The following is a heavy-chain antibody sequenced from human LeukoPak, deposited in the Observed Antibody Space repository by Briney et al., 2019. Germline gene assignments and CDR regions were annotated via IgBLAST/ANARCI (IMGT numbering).Heavy chain of an antibody. D-gene: IGHD4-23*01. V-gene: IGHV1-2*02. CDR1: GYTFTDYY. Sequence: ASVKVSCRASGYTFTDYYMHWVRQAPGQGLEWMGWLNPNTLVTKYAQHFQGRVSMTWDTSISTGYMDLHSLTSDDTAVYYFARKDGGRDGMDVWGQGTTVTVSS. CDR3: ARKDGGRDGMDV. CDR2: LNPNTLVT. J-gene: IGHJ6*02.